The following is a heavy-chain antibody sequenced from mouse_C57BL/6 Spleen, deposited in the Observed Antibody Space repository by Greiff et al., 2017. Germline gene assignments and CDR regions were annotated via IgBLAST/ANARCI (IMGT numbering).Heavy chain of an antibody. D-gene: IGHD2-3*01. CDR2: IDPSDSET. J-gene: IGHJ2*01. CDR1: GYTFTSYW. V-gene: IGHV1-52*01. Sequence: QVQLQQPGAELVRPGSSVKLSCKASGYTFTSYWMHWVKQRPIQGLEWIGNIDPSDSETHYNQKFKDKATLTVDKSSSTAYMQLSSLTSEDSAVYYCARFYDGYYEAPFDYWGQGTTLTVSS. CDR3: ARFYDGYYEAPFDY.